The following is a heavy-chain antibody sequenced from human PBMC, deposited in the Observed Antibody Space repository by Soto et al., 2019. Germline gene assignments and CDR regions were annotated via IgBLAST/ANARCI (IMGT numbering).Heavy chain of an antibody. CDR3: AKDLTWDSISYFDY. D-gene: IGHD1-26*01. Sequence: GGSLRLSCAASGFTFSSYAMSWVRQAPGKGLEWVSAISGSGGSTHYADSVKGRFTISRDNSKNTLYLQMNSLRAEDTAVYYCAKDLTWDSISYFDYWGQGTLVTVSS. J-gene: IGHJ4*02. CDR1: GFTFSSYA. CDR2: ISGSGGST. V-gene: IGHV3-23*01.